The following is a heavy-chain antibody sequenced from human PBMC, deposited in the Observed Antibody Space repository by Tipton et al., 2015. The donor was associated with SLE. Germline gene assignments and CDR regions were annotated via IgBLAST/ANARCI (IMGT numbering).Heavy chain of an antibody. J-gene: IGHJ6*03. Sequence: LRLSCAVYGGSFSGYYWSWIRQPPGKGLEWIGEINHSGSTNYNPSLKSRVTISVDKSKNQFSLKLSSVTAADTAVYYCARGSGSYYWYYYYMDVWGKGTTVTVSS. CDR1: GGSFSGYY. CDR2: INHSGST. CDR3: ARGSGSYYWYYYYMDV. V-gene: IGHV4-34*01. D-gene: IGHD1-26*01.